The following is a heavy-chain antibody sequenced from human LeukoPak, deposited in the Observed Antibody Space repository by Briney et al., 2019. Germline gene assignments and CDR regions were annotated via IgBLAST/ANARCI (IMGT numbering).Heavy chain of an antibody. CDR3: AKDFVVVPGNVNYFNS. V-gene: IGHV3-23*01. CDR1: GFTFSNYA. D-gene: IGHD2-21*02. Sequence: GGSLRLSCAVSGFTFSNYAMSWVRQAPGKGLEWVSAISGSGDNTYYADSVKGRFTVSRDNSKNTLYVQMKSLRAEDTAIYYCAKDFVVVPGNVNYFNSWGQGTLVTVSS. J-gene: IGHJ4*02. CDR2: ISGSGDNT.